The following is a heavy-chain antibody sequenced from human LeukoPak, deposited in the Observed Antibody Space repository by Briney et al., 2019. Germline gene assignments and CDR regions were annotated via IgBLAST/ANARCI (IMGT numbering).Heavy chain of an antibody. CDR3: AKDYGDYQHP. CDR1: GFTFSSYG. D-gene: IGHD4-17*01. CDR2: IRYNGSNK. V-gene: IGHV3-30*02. Sequence: SGGPLRLSCAASGFTFSSYGMHWVRQAPGKGLEGVAFIRYNGSNKYYADPVKRRFTISRDNSKNTLYLQMNSLRAEDTVVYYCAKDYGDYQHPWGQGTLVTVSS. J-gene: IGHJ5*02.